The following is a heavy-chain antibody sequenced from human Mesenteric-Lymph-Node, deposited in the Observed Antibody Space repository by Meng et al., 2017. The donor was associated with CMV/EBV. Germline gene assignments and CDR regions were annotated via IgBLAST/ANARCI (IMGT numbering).Heavy chain of an antibody. CDR1: GGSISSGGYY. CDR2: IYYSGST. Sequence: SETLSLTCTVSGGSISSGGYYWSWIRQHPGKGLEWIGYIYYSGSTYYNPSLKSRVTISVDTSKNQFSLKLSSVTAADTAVYYCARLGIPNYYYYYEMDVWGQGTTVTVSS. CDR3: ARLGIPNYYYYYEMDV. J-gene: IGHJ6*02. V-gene: IGHV4-31*03. D-gene: IGHD3-10*01.